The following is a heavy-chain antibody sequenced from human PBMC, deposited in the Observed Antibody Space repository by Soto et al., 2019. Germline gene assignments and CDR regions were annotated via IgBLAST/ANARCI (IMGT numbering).Heavy chain of an antibody. CDR2: IYYSGSS. V-gene: IGHV4-39*01. Sequence: SETLSLTCTVAGGSITSSEYYWAWIRQPPGKGLQFVGTIYYSGSSYSNPSLESRLSMSVDTSKNQFSLTMKSVTAADTGVYYCASHPLNWSDADSGGQGVLVTVSS. D-gene: IGHD1-1*01. CDR1: GGSITSSEYY. J-gene: IGHJ4*02. CDR3: ASHPLNWSDADS.